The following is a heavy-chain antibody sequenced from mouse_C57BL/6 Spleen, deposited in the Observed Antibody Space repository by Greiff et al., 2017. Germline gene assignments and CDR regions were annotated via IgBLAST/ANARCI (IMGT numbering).Heavy chain of an antibody. CDR3: AVPAYDYYFDY. CDR1: GYTFTSYW. J-gene: IGHJ2*01. V-gene: IGHV1-74*01. Sequence: QVQLQQPGAELVKPGASVKVSCTASGYTFTSYWMHWVKQRPGQGLEWIGRIHPSDSDTNYNQKFKGKATLTVDKSSSAAYMQLSSLTSEDSAVYYCAVPAYDYYFDYWGQGTTLAVSS. D-gene: IGHD2-4*01. CDR2: IHPSDSDT.